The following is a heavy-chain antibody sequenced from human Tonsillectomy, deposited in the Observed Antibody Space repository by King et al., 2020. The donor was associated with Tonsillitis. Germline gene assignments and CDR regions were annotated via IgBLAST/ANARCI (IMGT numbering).Heavy chain of an antibody. CDR2: ISAYTGNT. V-gene: IGHV1-18*01. CDR1: GYTFTSYG. CDR3: ARDYCSSTSCYYYYMDV. D-gene: IGHD2-2*01. Sequence: QLVQSGAEVKKPGASVKISCKASGYTFTSYGISWVRQAPGQGLEWMGWISAYTGNTNYAQKLQGRVTMTTDTSTNTAYMELRSLRSDDTAVYYWARDYCSSTSCYYYYMDVWGKGTTVTVSS. J-gene: IGHJ6*03.